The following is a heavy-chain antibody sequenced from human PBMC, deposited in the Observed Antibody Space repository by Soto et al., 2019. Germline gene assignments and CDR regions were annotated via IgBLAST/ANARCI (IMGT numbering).Heavy chain of an antibody. J-gene: IGHJ4*02. D-gene: IGHD6-13*01. CDR1: GFTFSTYG. CDR2: ISYDGSNK. Sequence: GGSLRLSCAASGFTFSTYGMQWVRQAPGKGLEWVAVISYDGSNKYFADSVKDRFTISRDNSRNTLYLQMNSLRAEDTAVYYCAKDKMSSSWYGVDCWGQGTLVTVSS. V-gene: IGHV3-30*18. CDR3: AKDKMSSSWYGVDC.